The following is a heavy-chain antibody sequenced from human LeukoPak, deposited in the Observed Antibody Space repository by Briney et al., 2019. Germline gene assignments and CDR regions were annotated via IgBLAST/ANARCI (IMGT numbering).Heavy chain of an antibody. CDR2: IYPGNSDT. D-gene: IGHD2-2*01. CDR1: GYTFTTYW. V-gene: IGHV5-51*01. CDR3: ARRQGCSSTSCPPDY. Sequence: GESLKISCKGSGYTFTTYWIAWVRQMPGKGLEWMGLIYPGNSDTRYTPSFQGQVTMSADKSINTAYLQWSSLKASDTAMYYCARRQGCSSTSCPPDYWGQGTLVTVSP. J-gene: IGHJ4*02.